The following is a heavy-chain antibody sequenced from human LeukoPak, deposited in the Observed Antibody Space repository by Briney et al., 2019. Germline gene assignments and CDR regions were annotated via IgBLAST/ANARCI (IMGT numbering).Heavy chain of an antibody. D-gene: IGHD5-18*01. CDR3: ASAVYSYGYGHFDY. V-gene: IGHV1-46*01. CDR1: GGTFSSYA. CDR2: INSSGGST. J-gene: IGHJ4*02. Sequence: ASVKVSCKASGGTFSSYAISWVRQAPGQGLEWMGIINSSGGSTTYAQRFQGRVTMTRDTSTSTVYMDLSSLRSEDTAVYYCASAVYSYGYGHFDYWGQGTLVTVSS.